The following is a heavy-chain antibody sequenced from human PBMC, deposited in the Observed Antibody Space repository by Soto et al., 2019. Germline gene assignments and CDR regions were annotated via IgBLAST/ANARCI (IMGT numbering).Heavy chain of an antibody. J-gene: IGHJ4*02. D-gene: IGHD2-2*02. CDR2: IYHSGST. Sequence: PSETLSLTCAVSGGSISSSNWWSWVRQPPGKGLEWIGEIYHSGSTNYNPSLKSRVTISVDKSKNQFSLKLSSVTAADTAVYYCASRSSSTSCSTFDYWGQGTLVTVSS. V-gene: IGHV4-4*02. CDR3: ASRSSSTSCSTFDY. CDR1: GGSISSSNW.